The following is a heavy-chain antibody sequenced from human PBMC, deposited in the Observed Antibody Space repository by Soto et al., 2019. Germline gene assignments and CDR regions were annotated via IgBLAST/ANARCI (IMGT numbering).Heavy chain of an antibody. CDR1: GFTFSSYA. Sequence: PGGSLRLSCAASGFTFSSYAMSWVRQAPGKGLEWVSRINSDGRSTSYADSVKGRFTISRDNAKNTLYLQMNSLRAEDTAVYYCVRGQGLYIEFDYWGQGTLVTVSS. V-gene: IGHV3-74*01. D-gene: IGHD2-2*02. CDR2: INSDGRST. J-gene: IGHJ4*02. CDR3: VRGQGLYIEFDY.